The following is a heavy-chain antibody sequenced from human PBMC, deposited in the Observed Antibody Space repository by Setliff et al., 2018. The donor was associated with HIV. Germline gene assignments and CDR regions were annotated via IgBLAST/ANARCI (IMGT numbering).Heavy chain of an antibody. CDR1: GASISSGNYY. V-gene: IGHV4-61*02. CDR2: IYTSGST. D-gene: IGHD3-10*01. CDR3: ARDQADVYNYLLSGAFDF. J-gene: IGHJ3*01. Sequence: SETLSLTCTVSGASISSGNYYWSWIRQPAGKGLEWIGRIYTSGSTNYNPSLKSRVTLSLDTSKNQCSRKLSSVTAADTAVYYCARDQADVYNYLLSGAFDFWGQGAMVTVSS.